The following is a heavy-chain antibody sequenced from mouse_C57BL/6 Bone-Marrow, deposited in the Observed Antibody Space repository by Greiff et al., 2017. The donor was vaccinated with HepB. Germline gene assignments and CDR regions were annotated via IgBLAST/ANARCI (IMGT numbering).Heavy chain of an antibody. CDR1: GYTFTDYY. Sequence: VQLQQSGPELVKPGASVKISCKASGYTFTDYYMNWVKQSHGKSLEWIGDINPNNGGTSYNQKFKGKATLTVDKSSSTAYMELRNLTSEDSAVYYCARDGYSDYWGQGTTLTVSS. CDR3: ARDGYSDY. V-gene: IGHV1-26*01. CDR2: INPNNGGT. J-gene: IGHJ2*01. D-gene: IGHD2-3*01.